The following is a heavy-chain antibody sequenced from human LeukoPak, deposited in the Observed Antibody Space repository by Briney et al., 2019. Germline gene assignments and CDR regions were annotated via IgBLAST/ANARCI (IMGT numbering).Heavy chain of an antibody. V-gene: IGHV3-21*01. Sequence: GGSLRLSCAASGFTFSSYEMNWVRQAPGKGLEWVSGISWNSGSIGYADSVKGRFTISRDNAKNSLYLQMNSLRAEDTAVYYCASHPGYSSSWYGGAFDIWGQGTMVTASS. J-gene: IGHJ3*02. CDR1: GFTFSSYE. D-gene: IGHD6-13*01. CDR3: ASHPGYSSSWYGGAFDI. CDR2: ISWNSGSI.